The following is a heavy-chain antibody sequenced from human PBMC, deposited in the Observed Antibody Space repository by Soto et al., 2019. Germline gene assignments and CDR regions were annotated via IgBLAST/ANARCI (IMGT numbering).Heavy chain of an antibody. Sequence: SETLSLTCAVSGDSISRGGYSRTWIRQPPGKALEWIGNIYDSGSTSYNPSLKSRVTISVDTSKNQFSLRLTSVTAADTAVYFCARGSSSYYDYGMDVWGQGTTVTVSS. D-gene: IGHD6-6*01. CDR3: ARGSSSYYDYGMDV. CDR2: IYDSGST. J-gene: IGHJ6*02. V-gene: IGHV4-30-2*01. CDR1: GDSISRGGYS.